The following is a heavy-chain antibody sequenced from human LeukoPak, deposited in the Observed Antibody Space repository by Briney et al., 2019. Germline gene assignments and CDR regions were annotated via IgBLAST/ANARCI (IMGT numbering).Heavy chain of an antibody. Sequence: PGGSLRLSYAASGFTFSSYSMNWVRQAPGKGLEWVSSISSSSTYIYYADSVKGRFTISRDNAKNSLYLQMNSLRAEDTAVYYCARGTDIRAGWFDPWGQGTLVTVSS. CDR2: ISSSSTYI. CDR3: ARGTDIRAGWFDP. CDR1: GFTFSSYS. V-gene: IGHV3-21*01. J-gene: IGHJ5*02. D-gene: IGHD2-15*01.